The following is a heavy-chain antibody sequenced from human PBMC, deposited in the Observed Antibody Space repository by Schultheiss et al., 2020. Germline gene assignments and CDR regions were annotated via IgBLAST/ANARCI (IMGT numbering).Heavy chain of an antibody. CDR2: FFYRGNT. CDR1: GGSFSGFY. V-gene: IGHV4-34*12. Sequence: SETLTLTCAVYGGSFSGFYWSWIRQPPGKGLEWIGSFFYRGNTYYNPSLKSRVTISVDASKNQFSLKLSSVTAADTAVYYCARVGRVGARSVDIWGRGTMVTVAS. CDR3: ARVGRVGARSVDI. D-gene: IGHD1-26*01. J-gene: IGHJ3*02.